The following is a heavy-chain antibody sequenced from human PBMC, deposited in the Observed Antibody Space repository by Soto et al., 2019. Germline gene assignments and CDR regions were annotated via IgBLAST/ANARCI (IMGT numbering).Heavy chain of an antibody. D-gene: IGHD6-13*01. CDR3: AKDLFPHSSSPYI. J-gene: IGHJ4*02. CDR1: GFTFSSYS. CDR2: ISGSGGST. V-gene: IGHV3-23*01. Sequence: GGSLRLSCAASGFTFSSYSMNWVRQAPGKGLEWVSAISGSGGSTYYADSVKGRFTISRDNSKNTLYLQMNSLRAEDTAVYYCAKDLFPHSSSPYIWGQGTLVTVSS.